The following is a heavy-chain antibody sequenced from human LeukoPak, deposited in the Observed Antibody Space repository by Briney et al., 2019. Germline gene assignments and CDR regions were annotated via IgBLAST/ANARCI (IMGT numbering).Heavy chain of an antibody. CDR2: IHFSGTI. CDR3: TRGFDHAKSGY. J-gene: IGHJ4*02. Sequence: SETLSLTCTVSGDSISSTAYYWGWSRQPPGKGLEWLGMIHFSGTIYNNPSLMSRVTISVDTCKNQFSLKLTSVTAADTAVYYCTRGFDHAKSGYWGQGTLVTVSS. D-gene: IGHD1-14*01. V-gene: IGHV4-39*01. CDR1: GDSISSTAYY.